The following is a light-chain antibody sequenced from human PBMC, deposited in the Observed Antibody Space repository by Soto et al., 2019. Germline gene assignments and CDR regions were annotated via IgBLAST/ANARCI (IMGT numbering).Light chain of an antibody. Sequence: EIVLTQSPGTLSLSPGERATLSCRASQSVSSSYLAWYQQKPGQAPRLLIYGASSRATGIPDRFSGSGSGTDFTLTISRLEPEDFAVYYCQQYGSSPGYTFGQGTKLGSN. CDR1: QSVSSSY. CDR3: QQYGSSPGYT. CDR2: GAS. V-gene: IGKV3-20*01. J-gene: IGKJ2*01.